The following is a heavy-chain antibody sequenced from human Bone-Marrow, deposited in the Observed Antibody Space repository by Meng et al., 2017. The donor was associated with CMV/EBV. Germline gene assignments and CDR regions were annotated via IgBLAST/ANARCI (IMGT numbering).Heavy chain of an antibody. D-gene: IGHD3-3*01. CDR1: GFTFDDYA. CDR3: ARYGGYYDFWSGYGGYHYGMDV. V-gene: IGHV3-48*03. J-gene: IGHJ6*02. CDR2: ISSSGSTI. Sequence: GESLKISCAASGFTFDDYAMHWVRQAPGKGLEWVSYISSSGSTIYYADSVKGRFTISRDTAKSSLYLQMNSLRAEDTAVYFCARYGGYYDFWSGYGGYHYGMDVWGQGTTVTVSS.